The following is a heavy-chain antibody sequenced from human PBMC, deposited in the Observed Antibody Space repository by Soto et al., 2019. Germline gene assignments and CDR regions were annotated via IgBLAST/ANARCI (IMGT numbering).Heavy chain of an antibody. CDR1: RFTFSRYW. CDR2: INSEGSST. CDR3: ARRREGYYYGLDV. D-gene: IGHD1-26*01. V-gene: IGHV3-74*01. J-gene: IGHJ6*02. Sequence: EERLVESGGGSVQPGGSLRLSCAASRFTFSRYWMYWVRQAPGKGLVWVSRINSEGSSTRYADSVKGRFSISRDNSKSTLYLQMNTLRAEDTAVYYCARRREGYYYGLDVWGQGTTVTVSS.